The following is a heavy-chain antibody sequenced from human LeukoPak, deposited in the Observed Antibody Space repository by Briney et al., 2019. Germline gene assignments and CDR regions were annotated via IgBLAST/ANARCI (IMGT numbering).Heavy chain of an antibody. CDR2: IYHSGST. J-gene: IGHJ4*02. Sequence: SETLSLTCTVSGGSISSSSYYWGWIRQPPGKGLEWIGEIYHSGSTNYNPSLKSRVTISVDTSKNQFSLKLSSVTAADTAVYYCARGAGSRGCWGQGTLVTVSS. D-gene: IGHD3-10*01. CDR1: GGSISSSSYY. CDR3: ARGAGSRGC. V-gene: IGHV4-39*07.